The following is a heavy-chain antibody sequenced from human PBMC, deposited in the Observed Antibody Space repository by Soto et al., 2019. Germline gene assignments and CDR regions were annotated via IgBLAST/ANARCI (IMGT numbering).Heavy chain of an antibody. V-gene: IGHV4-59*01. D-gene: IGHD6-6*01. CDR2: IYYSGST. CDR3: AREVGGPHSSSPGAFDI. J-gene: IGHJ3*02. Sequence: QVQLQESGPGLVKPSETLSLTCTVSGGSISSYYWSWIRQPPGKGLEWIGYIYYSGSTNYNPSPKSRVTISVDTSKNHFSLKLSSVTAADTAVYYCAREVGGPHSSSPGAFDIWGQGTMVTVSS. CDR1: GGSISSYY.